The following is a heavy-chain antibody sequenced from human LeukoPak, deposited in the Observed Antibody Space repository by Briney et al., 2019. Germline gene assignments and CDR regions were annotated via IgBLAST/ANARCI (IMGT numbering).Heavy chain of an antibody. Sequence: SLRLSCAASGFTFDDYAMHWVRQAPGKGLEWVSGISWNSGSIGYADSVKGRFTISRDNAKNSLYLQMNSLRAEDMALYYCAKGHSSSWYKSAFDIWGQGTMVTVSS. J-gene: IGHJ3*02. CDR2: ISWNSGSI. V-gene: IGHV3-9*03. D-gene: IGHD6-13*01. CDR1: GFTFDDYA. CDR3: AKGHSSSWYKSAFDI.